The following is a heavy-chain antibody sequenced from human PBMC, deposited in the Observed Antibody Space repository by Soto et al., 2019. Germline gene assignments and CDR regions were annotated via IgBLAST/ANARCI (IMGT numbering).Heavy chain of an antibody. V-gene: IGHV4-31*03. CDR1: GGSINSGGYY. CDR2: IYYSGST. D-gene: IGHD4-17*01. Sequence: GLVKPSQTLSLTCTVSGGSINSGGYYWSWIRQHPGKGLEWIGYIYYSGSTYYNPSLKSRLTISVDTSKNQFSLKLTSVTAADTAVYYCARATVTTFEVGYWGQGTLVTVSS. CDR3: ARATVTTFEVGY. J-gene: IGHJ4*02.